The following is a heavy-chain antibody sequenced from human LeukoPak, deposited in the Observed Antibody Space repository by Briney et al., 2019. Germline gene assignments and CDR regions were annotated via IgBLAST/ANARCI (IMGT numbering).Heavy chain of an antibody. J-gene: IGHJ3*02. V-gene: IGHV3-21*01. CDR2: ISSSSSYI. CDR3: ARDQDYDILTGYYHYAFDI. CDR1: GFTFSSYS. D-gene: IGHD3-9*01. Sequence: GGSLRLSCAASGFTFSSYSMNWVRQAPGKGLEWVSSISSSSSYIYYADSVKGRFTISRDNAKNSLYPQMNSLRAEDTAVYYCARDQDYDILTGYYHYAFDIWGQGTMVTVSS.